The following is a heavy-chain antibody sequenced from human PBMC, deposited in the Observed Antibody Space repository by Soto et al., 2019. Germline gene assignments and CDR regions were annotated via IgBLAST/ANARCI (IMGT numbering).Heavy chain of an antibody. J-gene: IGHJ4*02. D-gene: IGHD2-2*01. V-gene: IGHV1-24*01. CDR2: FDPEDGET. Sequence: ASVEVSCKFSGYTLTELSLHWVRQAPGKGLEWMGGFDPEDGETIYAQKFQGRVTMTEDTSTDTAYMELSSLRSEDTAVYYCATESIVVVPAPFDYWGQGTLVTVS. CDR3: ATESIVVVPAPFDY. CDR1: GYTLTELS.